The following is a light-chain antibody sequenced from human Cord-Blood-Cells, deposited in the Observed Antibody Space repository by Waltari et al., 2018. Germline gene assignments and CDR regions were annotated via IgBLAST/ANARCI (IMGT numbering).Light chain of an antibody. Sequence: DIQLPQSPSPLSASVGDRVPITGRASHSISSWMAWYKQKPGKDPKLLIYKTSSLESGVPSRCSGSGSGTDFTLTISSLQPDDFATYYCQQYNSYWTFGQGTKVEIK. V-gene: IGKV1-5*03. J-gene: IGKJ1*01. CDR2: KTS. CDR1: HSISSW. CDR3: QQYNSYWT.